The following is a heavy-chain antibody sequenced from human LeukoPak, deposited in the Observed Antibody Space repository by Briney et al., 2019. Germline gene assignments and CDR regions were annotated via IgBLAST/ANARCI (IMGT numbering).Heavy chain of an antibody. D-gene: IGHD6-13*01. CDR2: ISGSGGSI. V-gene: IGHV3-23*01. CDR3: AKSGPRGLPTIAAAGTKENGGIDY. J-gene: IGHJ4*02. CDR1: GFTFSSYA. Sequence: GGSLRLSCAASGFTFSSYAMSWVRQAPGKELEWVSAISGSGGSIYYADSVKGRFTISRDNSKNTVYLKMNSLRAEDTAVYYCAKSGPRGLPTIAAAGTKENGGIDYWGQGTLVTVSS.